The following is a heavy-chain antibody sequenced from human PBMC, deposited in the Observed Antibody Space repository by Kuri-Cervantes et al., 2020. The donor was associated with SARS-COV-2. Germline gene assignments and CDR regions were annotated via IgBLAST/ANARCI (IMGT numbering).Heavy chain of an antibody. J-gene: IGHJ4*02. V-gene: IGHV3-11*04. CDR2: IGPSGSTK. D-gene: IGHD7-27*01. CDR1: GFTFSNSD. CDR3: ARDLRMGKSLDY. Sequence: GGSLRLSCAASGFTFSNSDMSWVRQAPGKGLEWVSNIGPSGSTKFYADSVKGRFTISRDNAKNSLYLEMSSLRSEDTAVYYCARDLRMGKSLDYWGQGTLVTVSS.